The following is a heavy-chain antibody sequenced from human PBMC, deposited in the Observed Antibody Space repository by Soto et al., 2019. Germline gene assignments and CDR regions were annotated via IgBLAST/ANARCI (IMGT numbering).Heavy chain of an antibody. V-gene: IGHV4-61*01. D-gene: IGHD2-21*01. CDR2: IFYSGST. CDR3: ARDFCGGFCSYDYYYSDMDC. J-gene: IGHJ6*02. CDR1: GGSVSSGSYY. Sequence: ASETLSLTCSVSGGSVSSGSYYWSWIRQPPGKGLEWIGYIFYSGSTNYNPSLKSRVTISVDTSKNQFSLKLNSVTAADTAVYYCARDFCGGFCSYDYYYSDMDCWGPGTTVTVSS.